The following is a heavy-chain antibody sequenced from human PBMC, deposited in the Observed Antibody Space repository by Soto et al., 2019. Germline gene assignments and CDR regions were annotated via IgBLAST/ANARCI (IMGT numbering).Heavy chain of an antibody. CDR1: GCSISSHSYS. CDR2: VYYSGST. V-gene: IGHV4-39*01. CDR3: ARMEGAFDI. J-gene: IGHJ3*02. Sequence: SETLSLTCPVSGCSISSHSYSWGWIRQRPGKGREGIGKVYYSGSTYYNPSLKSRVTISVDTSKNQFSVNLSSVSAADTAVYYCARMEGAFDIWGQGTMVTVSS. D-gene: IGHD3-3*01.